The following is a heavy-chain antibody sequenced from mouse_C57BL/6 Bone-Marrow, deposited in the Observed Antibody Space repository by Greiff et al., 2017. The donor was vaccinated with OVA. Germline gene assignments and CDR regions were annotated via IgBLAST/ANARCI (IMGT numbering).Heavy chain of an antibody. CDR1: GYAFTNYL. CDR2: VNPGSGGT. Sequence: QVQLQQSGAELVRPGTSVKVSCKASGYAFTNYLIEWVKQRPGQGLEWIGVVNPGSGGTNYNEKFKGKATLTADKSSSTAYMQLSSLPSEDSAVYFCAGVYDYDGGPWFAYWGQGTLVTVSA. CDR3: AGVYDYDGGPWFAY. D-gene: IGHD2-4*01. V-gene: IGHV1-54*01. J-gene: IGHJ3*01.